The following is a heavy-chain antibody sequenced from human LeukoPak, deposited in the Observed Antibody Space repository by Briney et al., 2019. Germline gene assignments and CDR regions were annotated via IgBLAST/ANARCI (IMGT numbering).Heavy chain of an antibody. Sequence: SETLSLTCTVSGGSISSSSYYWGWIRQPPGKGLEWIGSIYYSGSTYYNPSLKSRVTISVDTSKNQFSLKLSSVTAADTAVYYCARDSPGVSWYDYWGQGTLVTVSS. CDR2: IYYSGST. CDR1: GGSISSSSYY. CDR3: ARDSPGVSWYDY. J-gene: IGHJ4*02. V-gene: IGHV4-39*07. D-gene: IGHD2-15*01.